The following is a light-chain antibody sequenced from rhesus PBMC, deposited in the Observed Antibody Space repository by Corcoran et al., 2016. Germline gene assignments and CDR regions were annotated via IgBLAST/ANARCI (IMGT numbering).Light chain of an antibody. V-gene: IGKV1-74*01. CDR3: QHGYGTPHS. CDR1: ENVNNY. CDR2: KAS. J-gene: IGKJ2*01. Sequence: DIQMTQSPSSLSASVGDRVTITCRASENVNNYLNWYQQKPGKVPKLLIYKASTLQSGFTSRFSGSGSGTDYTLPISSLQPEDVATYYCQHGYGTPHSFGQGTKVEIK.